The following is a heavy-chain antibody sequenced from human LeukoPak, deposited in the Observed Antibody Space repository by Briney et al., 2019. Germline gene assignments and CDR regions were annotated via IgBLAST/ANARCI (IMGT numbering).Heavy chain of an antibody. D-gene: IGHD6-13*01. Sequence: GGSLRLSCAASGFTFSAYSMNWVRQAPGKGLEWVSYISSSSSTIYYADSVKGRFTTSRDNSKNTLYLQMNSLRADDTAVYYCAKGASPGIAAAGAGFLFDYWGQGTLVTVSS. CDR1: GFTFSAYS. J-gene: IGHJ4*02. CDR3: AKGASPGIAAAGAGFLFDY. CDR2: ISSSSSTI. V-gene: IGHV3-48*01.